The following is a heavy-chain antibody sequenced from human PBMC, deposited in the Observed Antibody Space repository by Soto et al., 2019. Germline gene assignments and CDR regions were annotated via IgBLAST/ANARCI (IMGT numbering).Heavy chain of an antibody. D-gene: IGHD2-15*01. CDR2: ISWNSGSI. CDR3: AKGDCSGGSCYFDYVDY. J-gene: IGHJ4*02. Sequence: EVQLVESGGGLVQPGRSLRLSCAASGFTFDDYAMHWVRQAPGKGLEWVSGISWNSGSIGYADSVKGRFTISRDNAKNSLYLQMNSLSAEDTALYYCAKGDCSGGSCYFDYVDYWGQGTLVTVSS. CDR1: GFTFDDYA. V-gene: IGHV3-9*01.